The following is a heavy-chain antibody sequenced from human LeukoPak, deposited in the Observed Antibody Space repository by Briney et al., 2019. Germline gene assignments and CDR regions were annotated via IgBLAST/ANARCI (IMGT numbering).Heavy chain of an antibody. CDR1: GGSFSGYY. CDR2: IYYSGST. Sequence: SETLSLTCAVYGGSFSGYYWSWIRQHPGKGLEWIGYIYYSGSTYYNPSLKSRVTISVDTSKNQFSLKLSSVTAADTAVYYCARDRVAGNLGYYGMDVWGQGTTVTVSS. CDR3: ARDRVAGNLGYYGMDV. V-gene: IGHV4-31*11. J-gene: IGHJ6*02. D-gene: IGHD6-19*01.